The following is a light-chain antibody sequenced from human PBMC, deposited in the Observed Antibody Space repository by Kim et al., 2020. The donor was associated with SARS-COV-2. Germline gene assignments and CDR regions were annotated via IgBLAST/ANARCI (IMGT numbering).Light chain of an antibody. CDR1: QNVYNY. V-gene: IGKV3-11*01. Sequence: EIVLTQSPATLSLSPGERATLSCRASQNVYNYLAWYQQKPGQAPRLLIYDTSNRATGIPARFSGSGSGTHFTLTISSLEPEDSAVYYCQQRSDWLTFGGGTQVDIK. J-gene: IGKJ4*01. CDR3: QQRSDWLT. CDR2: DTS.